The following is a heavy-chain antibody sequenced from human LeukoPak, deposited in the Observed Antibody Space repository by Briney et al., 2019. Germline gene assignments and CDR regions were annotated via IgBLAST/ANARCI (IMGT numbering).Heavy chain of an antibody. D-gene: IGHD6-19*01. CDR1: GFTFSSYS. J-gene: IGHJ4*02. Sequence: PGGSLRLSCAASGFTFSSYSMNWVRQAPGKGLEWVSSIGSSSRYIYYADSVKGRFTISRDNAKDSLYLQMNSLRAEDTAVYYCARTIGAVAGGGDYWGQGTLVTVSS. CDR3: ARTIGAVAGGGDY. V-gene: IGHV3-21*01. CDR2: IGSSSRYI.